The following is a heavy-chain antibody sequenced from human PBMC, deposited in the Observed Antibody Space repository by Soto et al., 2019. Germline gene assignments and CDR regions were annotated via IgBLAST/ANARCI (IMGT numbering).Heavy chain of an antibody. Sequence: QLQLQESGPGLVKPSETLSLTCTVSGGSISSSDFYWGWLRQTPGKGLEFIGSMYYSGSTYYNPSVKSRLTISVDTPKHQFTLKLISVTAADAAVYYCAVVDSTGNWFDPWGEGALVTVSS. V-gene: IGHV4-39*01. CDR2: MYYSGST. CDR3: AVVDSTGNWFDP. D-gene: IGHD6-25*01. J-gene: IGHJ5*02. CDR1: GGSISSSDFY.